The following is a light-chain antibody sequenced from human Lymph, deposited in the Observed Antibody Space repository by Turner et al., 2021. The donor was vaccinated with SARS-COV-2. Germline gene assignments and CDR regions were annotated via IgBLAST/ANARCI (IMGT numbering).Light chain of an antibody. CDR3: MQALQTWYT. Sequence: DIVMTQSPLSLPVTPGEPASISCRSSQSLLHSNGYNYLDWYLQKPGQSPHLLIYLGSNRASGVPDRFSGSGSGTDFTLKISRVEAEDVGVHYCMQALQTWYTFGQGTKLEIK. CDR2: LGS. V-gene: IGKV2-28*01. CDR1: QSLLHSNGYNY. J-gene: IGKJ2*01.